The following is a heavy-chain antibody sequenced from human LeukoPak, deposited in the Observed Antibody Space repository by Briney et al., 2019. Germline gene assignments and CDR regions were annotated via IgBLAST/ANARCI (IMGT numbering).Heavy chain of an antibody. D-gene: IGHD3-3*01. CDR3: AREYYDFPYYYYGMDV. J-gene: IGHJ6*02. V-gene: IGHV4-61*02. CDR2: IYTSGST. CDR1: GGSISSGGYY. Sequence: SETLSLTCTVSGGSISSGGYYWSWIRQPAGKGLEWIGRIYTSGSTNYNPSLKSRVTMSVDTSKNQFSLKLSSVTAADTAVYYCAREYYDFPYYYYGMDVWGQGTTVTVSS.